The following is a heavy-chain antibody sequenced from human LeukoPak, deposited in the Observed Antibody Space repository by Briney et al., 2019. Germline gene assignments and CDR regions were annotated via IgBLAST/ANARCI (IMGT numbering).Heavy chain of an antibody. CDR2: IRYDGSNK. D-gene: IGHD5-18*01. CDR1: GFTFSSYG. J-gene: IGHJ4*02. V-gene: IGHV3-30*02. CDR3: ARRNGGIQLWLPGHFDH. Sequence: GGSLRLSCAASGFTFSSYGMHWVRQAPGKGLEWVAFIRYDGSNKYYADSVKGRFTISRDNSKNTLYLQMNSLRAEDTAVYYCARRNGGIQLWLPGHFDHWGQGTLVTVSS.